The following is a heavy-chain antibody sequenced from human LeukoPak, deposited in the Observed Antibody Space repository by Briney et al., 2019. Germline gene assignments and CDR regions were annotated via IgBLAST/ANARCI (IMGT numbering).Heavy chain of an antibody. CDR1: GGSISSYY. CDR2: IYYSGST. Sequence: PSETLSLTCTVSGGSISSYYWGWIRQPPGKGLEWIGYIYYSGSTNYNPSLKSRVTISVDTSKNQFSLNLNSVTAADTAVYYCARGGAARLHFQNWGQGTLVTVSS. D-gene: IGHD6-6*01. J-gene: IGHJ1*01. CDR3: ARGGAARLHFQN. V-gene: IGHV4-59*01.